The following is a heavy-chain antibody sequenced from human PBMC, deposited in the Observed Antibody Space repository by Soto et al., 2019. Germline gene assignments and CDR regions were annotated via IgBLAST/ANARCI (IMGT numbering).Heavy chain of an antibody. Sequence: SETLSLTCTVSGGSISSYYWSWIRQPPGKGLEWIGYIYYSGSTNYNPSLRSRVTISVDTSRNQFSLKLSSVTAADTAVYYCARSASSGWYFDYWGQGTLVTVSS. V-gene: IGHV4-59*01. CDR1: GGSISSYY. CDR3: ARSASSGWYFDY. J-gene: IGHJ4*02. CDR2: IYYSGST. D-gene: IGHD6-19*01.